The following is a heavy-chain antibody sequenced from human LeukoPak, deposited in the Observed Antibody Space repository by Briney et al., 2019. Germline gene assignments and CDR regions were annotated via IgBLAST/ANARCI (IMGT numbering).Heavy chain of an antibody. CDR2: IIPIFGTA. D-gene: IGHD4-17*01. CDR3: ARDGQYGDYVDY. J-gene: IGHJ4*02. V-gene: IGHV1-69*13. Sequence: GASVKVSCKASGGTFSSYAISWVRQAPGQGLEWMGGIIPIFGTANYAQKFQGRVTITADESASTAYMELSSLRSEDTAVYYCARDGQYGDYVDYWGQGTLVTVSS. CDR1: GGTFSSYA.